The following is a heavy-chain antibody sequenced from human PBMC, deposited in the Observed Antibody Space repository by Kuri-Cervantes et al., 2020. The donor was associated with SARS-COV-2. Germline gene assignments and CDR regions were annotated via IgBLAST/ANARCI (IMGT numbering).Heavy chain of an antibody. CDR1: GFTFSSYD. CDR3: AKSSSSSSWYQSYYFDY. Sequence: GESLKISCAASGFTFSSYDISWARQAPGKGLEWVSAISGSGGSTYYADSVKGRFTISRDNSKNTLYLQMNSLRAEDTAVYYCAKSSSSSSWYQSYYFDYWGQGTLVTVSS. CDR2: ISGSGGST. J-gene: IGHJ4*02. V-gene: IGHV3-23*01. D-gene: IGHD6-13*01.